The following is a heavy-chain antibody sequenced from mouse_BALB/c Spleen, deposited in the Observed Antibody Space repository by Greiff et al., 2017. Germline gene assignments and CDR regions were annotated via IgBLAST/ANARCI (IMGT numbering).Heavy chain of an antibody. Sequence: EVKLMESGGGLVQPGGSLKLSCAASGFDFSRYWMSWVRQAPGKGLEWIGEINPDSSTINYTPSLKDKFIISRDNAKNTLYLQMSKVRSEDTALYYCARRIKDAMDYWGQGTSVTVSS. V-gene: IGHV4-1*02. D-gene: IGHD2-4*01. CDR2: INPDSSTI. CDR1: GFDFSRYW. J-gene: IGHJ4*01. CDR3: ARRIKDAMDY.